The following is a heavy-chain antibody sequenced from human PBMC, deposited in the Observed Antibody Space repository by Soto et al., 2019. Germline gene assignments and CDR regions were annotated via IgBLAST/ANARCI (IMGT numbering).Heavy chain of an antibody. CDR3: AKVVVAATRHTDFDS. CDR2: IYYDGST. D-gene: IGHD2-15*01. CDR1: GGSINSNNYY. Sequence: SETLSLTCTVSGGSINSNNYYWAWIRQPPGKGLAWIASIYYDGSTYYNPSLKSRVTISIDTSKNQFSLRLRSMTAADTAIYYCAKVVVAATRHTDFDSWGQGTLVTVSS. J-gene: IGHJ4*02. V-gene: IGHV4-39*01.